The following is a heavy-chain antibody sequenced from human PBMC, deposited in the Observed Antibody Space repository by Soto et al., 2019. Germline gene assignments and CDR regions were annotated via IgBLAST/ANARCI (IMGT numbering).Heavy chain of an antibody. D-gene: IGHD3-3*01. J-gene: IGHJ6*02. Sequence: GGSLRLSCAASGFTFSRSWMSWVRQAPGKGLEWVANIKHDGSEKYYVDSVKGRFTISRDNAKNSLYLQMNSLRAEDTAVYYCARVLPNAHTITIFGVVKPNYYGMDVWGQGTTVTVSS. CDR1: GFTFSRSW. V-gene: IGHV3-7*02. CDR2: IKHDGSEK. CDR3: ARVLPNAHTITIFGVVKPNYYGMDV.